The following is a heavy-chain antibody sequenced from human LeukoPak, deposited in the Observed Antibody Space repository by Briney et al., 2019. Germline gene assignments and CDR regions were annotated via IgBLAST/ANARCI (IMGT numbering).Heavy chain of an antibody. D-gene: IGHD2-15*01. V-gene: IGHV3-33*01. Sequence: GGSLRLSCAASGFTFSSYGMHWVRQAPGKGLEWVAVIWYDGSNKYYADSVKGRFTISRDNSKNTLYLQMNSLRAEDTAVYYCARDSALGYCSGGSCYLDYWGQGTLVTVSS. CDR1: GFTFSSYG. J-gene: IGHJ4*02. CDR3: ARDSALGYCSGGSCYLDY. CDR2: IWYDGSNK.